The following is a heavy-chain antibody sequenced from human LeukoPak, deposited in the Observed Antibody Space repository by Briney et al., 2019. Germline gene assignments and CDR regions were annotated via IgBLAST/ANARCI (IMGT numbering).Heavy chain of an antibody. V-gene: IGHV3-21*01. Sequence: GESLQISCAASGSTFSDFSVNWVRPAPGKGLGWVSSISVRSNYRYYADSVRGRFTISRDDARDSLFLQMNSLRAEDTAVYFCVRLRRNNDRSGYYYYYDYWGQGTLVTVSS. J-gene: IGHJ4*02. D-gene: IGHD3-22*01. CDR3: VRLRRNNDRSGYYYYYDY. CDR1: GSTFSDFS. CDR2: ISVRSNYR.